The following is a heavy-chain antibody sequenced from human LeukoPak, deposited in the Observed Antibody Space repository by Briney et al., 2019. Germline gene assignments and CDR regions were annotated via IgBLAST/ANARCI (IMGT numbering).Heavy chain of an antibody. CDR1: GGSISSNDYY. Sequence: PSETLSLTCTVSGGSISSNDYYWTWIRQPPGKGLEWIGYIFYSGSTYYNPSLKSRVTISVDTSKNQFSLRLNSVTVADTAVYYCVREMAIFSRGPFVYWGQGTLVTVSS. V-gene: IGHV4-30-4*08. CDR2: IFYSGST. J-gene: IGHJ4*02. CDR3: VREMAIFSRGPFVY. D-gene: IGHD5-24*01.